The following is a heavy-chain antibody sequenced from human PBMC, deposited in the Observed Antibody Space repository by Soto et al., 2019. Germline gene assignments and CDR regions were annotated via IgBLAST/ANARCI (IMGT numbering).Heavy chain of an antibody. Sequence: GGSLRLSCAGSGFTFNDAWMNWVRQAPGKGLEWVSGISWNSGSIGYADSVKGRFTISRDNAKNSLYLQMNSLRAEDTALYYCAKAPYSSSWYYFDYWGQGTLVTVSS. CDR3: AKAPYSSSWYYFDY. J-gene: IGHJ4*02. D-gene: IGHD6-13*01. CDR1: GFTFNDAW. V-gene: IGHV3-9*01. CDR2: ISWNSGSI.